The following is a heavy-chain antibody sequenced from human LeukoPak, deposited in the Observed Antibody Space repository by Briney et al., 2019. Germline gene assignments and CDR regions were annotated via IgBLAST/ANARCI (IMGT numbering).Heavy chain of an antibody. CDR2: INPNSGGT. Sequence: ASVKVSCKASGYTFTGYYMHWVRQAPGQGLERMGWINPNSGGTNYAQKFQGRVTMTRDTSISTAYMELSRLRSDDTAVYYCARDPYSGSYADYWGQGTLVTVSS. CDR3: ARDPYSGSYADY. V-gene: IGHV1-2*02. D-gene: IGHD1-26*01. CDR1: GYTFTGYY. J-gene: IGHJ4*02.